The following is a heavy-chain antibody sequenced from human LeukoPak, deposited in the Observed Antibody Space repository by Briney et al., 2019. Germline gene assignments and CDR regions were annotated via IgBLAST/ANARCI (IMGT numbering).Heavy chain of an antibody. CDR1: GFTFSDYY. D-gene: IGHD5-12*01. CDR2: MSFSSSYT. CDR3: ARAGYTGYYLLDY. V-gene: IGHV3-11*03. Sequence: GAPLILCCAASGFTFSDYYMCWIRQAPGEVLEWVSYMSFSSSYTNYADSVRGRFTISRDNAKNSLYLQMNSLRAEDTAVYYCARAGYTGYYLLDYWGQGTLVTVSS. J-gene: IGHJ4*02.